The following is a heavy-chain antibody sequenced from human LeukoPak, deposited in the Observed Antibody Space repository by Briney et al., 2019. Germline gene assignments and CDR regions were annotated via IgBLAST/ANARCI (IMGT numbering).Heavy chain of an antibody. CDR2: IYYSGST. CDR1: GGSISSYY. Sequence: NPSETLSLTCTVSGGSISSYYWSWIRQPPGKGLEWIGYIYYSGSTNYNPSLKSRVTISVDTSKNQFSLKLSSVTAADTAVYYCARGLENYYGSGSYIDYWGQGTLVTVSS. J-gene: IGHJ4*02. D-gene: IGHD3-10*01. V-gene: IGHV4-59*08. CDR3: ARGLENYYGSGSYIDY.